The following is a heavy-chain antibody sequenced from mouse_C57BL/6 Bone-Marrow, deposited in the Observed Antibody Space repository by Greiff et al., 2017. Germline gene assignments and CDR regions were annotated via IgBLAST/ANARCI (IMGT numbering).Heavy chain of an antibody. J-gene: IGHJ2*01. D-gene: IGHD2-4*01. CDR3: SSFDCNYFDF. CDR1: GFNIKDDY. V-gene: IGHV14-4*01. CDR2: IDPEIGDT. Sequence: EVQLQQSGAELVRPGASVKLSCTASGFNIKDDYIHWVKQRPEQGLEWIGWIDPEIGDTEYASKFQCKATITSDTSSNTAYLQLSSLTSEATAVYYWSSFDCNYFDFWGQGTPLTVAS.